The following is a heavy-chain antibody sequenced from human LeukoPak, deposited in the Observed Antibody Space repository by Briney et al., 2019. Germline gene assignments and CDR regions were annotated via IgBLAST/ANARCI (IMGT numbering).Heavy chain of an antibody. CDR3: ARAVYFVSGTYDRVHFDF. CDR2: IYYGGST. V-gene: IGHV4-31*03. CDR1: GGSISRRGYY. J-gene: IGHJ4*02. Sequence: SETLSLTCTVSGGSISRRGYYWTWIRQHPGKGLEWIGYIYYGGSTYYNPSLKSRVTISVDTSNNQFSLRLSSVTAADTAVYYCARAVYFVSGTYDRVHFDFWGQGTLVAVS. D-gene: IGHD3-10*01.